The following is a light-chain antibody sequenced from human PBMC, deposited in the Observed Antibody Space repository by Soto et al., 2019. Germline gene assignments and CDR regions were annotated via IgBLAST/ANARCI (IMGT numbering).Light chain of an antibody. Sequence: DIQMTQSPTSLSASVGDRVTITCRASQDIRNFVAWNQQKPGKAPKLLIYAASTLQSGVPSRFSGSGSGTDYTLTINSLQPEDVATYSCQKYSSVPVFGPGIKVEIK. CDR3: QKYSSVPV. CDR1: QDIRNF. CDR2: AAS. V-gene: IGKV1-27*01. J-gene: IGKJ3*01.